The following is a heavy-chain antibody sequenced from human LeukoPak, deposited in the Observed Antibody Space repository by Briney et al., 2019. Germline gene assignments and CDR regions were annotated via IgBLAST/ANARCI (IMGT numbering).Heavy chain of an antibody. J-gene: IGHJ5*02. V-gene: IGHV4-34*01. Sequence: SETLSLTCAVYGGSFSGYYWCWIRQPPGKGLEWIGQINHSGSTNYNPSLKSRVTISVDTSKNQFSLKLSSVTAADTAVYYCARAPNMVVVPAAWNWFDPWGQGTLVTVSS. CDR2: INHSGST. D-gene: IGHD2-2*01. CDR1: GGSFSGYY. CDR3: ARAPNMVVVPAAWNWFDP.